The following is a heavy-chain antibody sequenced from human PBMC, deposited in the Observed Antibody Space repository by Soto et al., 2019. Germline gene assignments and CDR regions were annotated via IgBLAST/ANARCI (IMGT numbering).Heavy chain of an antibody. D-gene: IGHD4-17*01. CDR3: ARHGRSTTVHHWFDP. J-gene: IGHJ5*02. CDR1: GGSISSSSYY. Sequence: TSETLSLTCTVSGGSISSSSYYWGWIRQPPGKGLEWIGSIYYSGSTYYNPSLKSRVTISVDTSKNQFSLKLSSVTAADTAVYYCARHGRSTTVHHWFDPWGQGTLVTVSS. CDR2: IYYSGST. V-gene: IGHV4-39*01.